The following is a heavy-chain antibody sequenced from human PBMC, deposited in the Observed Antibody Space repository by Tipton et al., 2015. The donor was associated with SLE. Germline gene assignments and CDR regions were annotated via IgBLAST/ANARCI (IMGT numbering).Heavy chain of an antibody. CDR1: GGSISSYY. Sequence: LRLSCTVSGGSISSYYWSWIRQPPGKGLEWIGYIYYSGSTNYNPSLKSRVTISVDTSKNQFSRKLSSVTAADTAVYYCARDGYGGSHFSYGGQGTLLTVSS. V-gene: IGHV4-59*01. CDR3: ARDGYGGSHFSY. CDR2: IYYSGST. J-gene: IGHJ4*02. D-gene: IGHD1-26*01.